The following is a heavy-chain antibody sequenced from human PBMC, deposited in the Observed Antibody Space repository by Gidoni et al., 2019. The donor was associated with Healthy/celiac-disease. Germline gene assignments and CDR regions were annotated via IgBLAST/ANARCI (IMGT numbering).Heavy chain of an antibody. Sequence: QVQLVESGGGVVQPGRSLRLSCAASGFTFSRYGMPWVRQAPGKGLAWVAVIWYDGSNKYYADSVKGRFTISRDNSKNTLYLQMNSLRAEDTAVYYCARDRGVIGYCSSTSCRPKYNWFDPWGQGTLVTVSS. CDR3: ARDRGVIGYCSSTSCRPKYNWFDP. CDR1: GFTFSRYG. V-gene: IGHV3-33*08. D-gene: IGHD2-2*01. J-gene: IGHJ5*02. CDR2: IWYDGSNK.